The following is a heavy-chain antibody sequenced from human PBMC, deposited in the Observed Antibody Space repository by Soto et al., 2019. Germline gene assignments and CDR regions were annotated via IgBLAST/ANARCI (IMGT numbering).Heavy chain of an antibody. Sequence: ASVKVSCKASGYTFTGYYMHWVRQAPGQGLEWMGWINPNSGGTNYAQKFQGRVTMTRDTSISTAYMELSRLRSDDTAVYYCARDGAYCGGDCYSPYYYGMDVWGQGTTVTVSS. D-gene: IGHD2-21*02. CDR1: GYTFTGYY. CDR3: ARDGAYCGGDCYSPYYYGMDV. V-gene: IGHV1-2*02. J-gene: IGHJ6*02. CDR2: INPNSGGT.